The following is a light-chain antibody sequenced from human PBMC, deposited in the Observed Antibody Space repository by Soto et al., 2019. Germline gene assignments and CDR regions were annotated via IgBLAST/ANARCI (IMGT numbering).Light chain of an antibody. CDR2: DVS. J-gene: IGLJ1*01. CDR1: SSDVGSYNR. CDR3: SSFTTSSTYA. V-gene: IGLV2-18*02. Sequence: QSVRTQPPSVSGSPGQSVAISCSGTSSDVGSYNRVSWYQQPPGTAPKLMIYDVSNRPSGVPDRFSGSKSGNTASLTISGLQAVDEADYHCSSFTTSSTYAFGTGTKVTV.